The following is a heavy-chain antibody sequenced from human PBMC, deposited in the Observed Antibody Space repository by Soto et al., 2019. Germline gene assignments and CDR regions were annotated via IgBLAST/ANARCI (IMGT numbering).Heavy chain of an antibody. CDR1: GGSFGGYY. CDR2: INHSGST. V-gene: IGHV4-34*01. D-gene: IGHD6-13*01. J-gene: IGHJ6*02. CDR3: ATSGGGQKQQPPKYYYGMDV. Sequence: SETLCLNSAVYGGSFGGYYWSWIRQPPGKGLEWIGEINHSGSTNYNPSLKSRVTISADKSISTAYLQWSSLKASDTAMYYCATSGGGQKQQPPKYYYGMDVWGQGTTVTVSS.